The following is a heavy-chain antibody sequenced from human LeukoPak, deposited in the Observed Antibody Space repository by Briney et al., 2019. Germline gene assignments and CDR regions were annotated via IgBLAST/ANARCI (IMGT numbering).Heavy chain of an antibody. CDR3: ARCLYCSSTSCYFTYCYYMDV. CDR1: GYTFTSYG. J-gene: IGHJ6*03. Sequence: GASVKVSCKASGYTFTSYGISWVRQAPGQGLEWMGWISAYNGNTNYAQKLQGRVTMTTDTSMSTAYMELRSLRSDDTAVYYCARCLYCSSTSCYFTYCYYMDVWGKGTTVTVSS. V-gene: IGHV1-18*01. CDR2: ISAYNGNT. D-gene: IGHD2-2*01.